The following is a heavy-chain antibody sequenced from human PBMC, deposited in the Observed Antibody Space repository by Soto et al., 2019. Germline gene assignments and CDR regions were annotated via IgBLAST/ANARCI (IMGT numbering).Heavy chain of an antibody. V-gene: IGHV4-31*03. CDR1: GGSISSGGYY. Sequence: NPSETLSLTCTVSGGSISSGGYYWSWIRQHPGKGLEWIGYIYYSGSTYYNPSLKSRVTISVDTSKNQFSLKLSSVTAADTAVYYCAQAGFGNQPDDYWGQGTLVTVSS. J-gene: IGHJ4*02. CDR3: AQAGFGNQPDDY. D-gene: IGHD3-10*01. CDR2: IYYSGST.